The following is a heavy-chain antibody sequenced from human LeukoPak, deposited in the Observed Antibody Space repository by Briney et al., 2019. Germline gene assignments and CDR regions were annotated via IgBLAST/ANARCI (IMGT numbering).Heavy chain of an antibody. Sequence: GASVKVSCKASGYTFTGHYIHWVRQAPGHGDEWMGWINPNSDATKYAQKFQGRVTMTRDTSISTAYMELSRLRSDDTAVYYCARLIAAAGTLYFDYWGQGTLVTVSS. D-gene: IGHD6-13*01. CDR1: GYTFTGHY. V-gene: IGHV1-2*02. CDR2: INPNSDAT. CDR3: ARLIAAAGTLYFDY. J-gene: IGHJ4*02.